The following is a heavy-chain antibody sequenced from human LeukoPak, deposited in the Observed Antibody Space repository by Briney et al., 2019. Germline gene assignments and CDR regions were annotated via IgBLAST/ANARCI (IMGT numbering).Heavy chain of an antibody. D-gene: IGHD2-2*01. CDR1: GYSFRSYG. Sequence: ASVKVSCKASGYSFRSYGITWVRQAPGQGLEWMGWINTNTGKPTYAQGFTGRFVFSLDSSVSTAYLQINSLNAEGTAVYYCARAASLDYWGQGTLVTVSS. V-gene: IGHV7-4-1*02. CDR2: INTNTGKP. CDR3: ARAASLDY. J-gene: IGHJ4*02.